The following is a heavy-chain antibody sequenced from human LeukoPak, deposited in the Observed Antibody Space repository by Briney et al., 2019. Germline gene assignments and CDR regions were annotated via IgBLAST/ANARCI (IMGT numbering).Heavy chain of an antibody. CDR2: ISSSGSTI. V-gene: IGHV3-48*03. CDR1: GFTFSSYE. CDR3: ARDSAPFRPQLRPLDY. J-gene: IGHJ4*02. Sequence: GGSLRLSCAASGFTFSSYEMNWVRQAPGKGLEWVSYISSSGSTIYYADSVKGRFTISRDNAKNSLYLQMNSLRAEDTAVYYCARDSAPFRPQLRPLDYWGQGTLVTVSS. D-gene: IGHD1-7*01.